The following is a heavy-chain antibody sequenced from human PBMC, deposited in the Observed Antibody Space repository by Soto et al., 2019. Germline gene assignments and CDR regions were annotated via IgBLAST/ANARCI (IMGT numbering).Heavy chain of an antibody. D-gene: IGHD2-21*01. J-gene: IGHJ6*02. CDR3: ARVGVVNFYGMDV. CDR1: GGSICSYY. V-gene: IGHV4-59*01. Sequence: PAETLSLTCTVSGGSICSYYWSWIRQPPGKGLEWIGYIYYSGSTNYNPSLKSRVTISVDTSKNQFSLKLSSVTAADTAVYYCARVGVVNFYGMDVWGQGTTVTVSS. CDR2: IYYSGST.